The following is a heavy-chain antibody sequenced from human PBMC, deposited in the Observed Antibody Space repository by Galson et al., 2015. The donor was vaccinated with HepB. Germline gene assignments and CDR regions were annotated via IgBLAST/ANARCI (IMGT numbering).Heavy chain of an antibody. J-gene: IGHJ3*02. CDR3: ARDPELRFLEWLPYPPVAFDI. V-gene: IGHV3-7*01. D-gene: IGHD3-3*01. CDR2: IKQDGSEK. Sequence: SLRLSCAASGFTFSNHWMSWVRQAPGKGLEWVAKIKQDGSEKYYVDSVKGRFTISRDNAKNSLYLQMNSLRAEDTAVYYCARDPELRFLEWLPYPPVAFDIWGQGTMVTVSS. CDR1: GFTFSNHW.